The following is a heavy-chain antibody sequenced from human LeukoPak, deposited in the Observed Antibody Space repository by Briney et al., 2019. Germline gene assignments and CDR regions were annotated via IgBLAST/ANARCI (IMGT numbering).Heavy chain of an antibody. J-gene: IGHJ4*02. V-gene: IGHV3-23*01. D-gene: IGHD6-13*01. CDR3: ARGGISWYYFFEY. CDR2: ISSSGDNT. Sequence: GGSLRLSCAASGFTFSSYAVSWVRQAPGKGLEWVSSISSSGDNTYHSDSVKGRFTISRDDSKNTIYLNMTSLRAEDTAVYYCARGGISWYYFFEYWGQGTLVTVSS. CDR1: GFTFSSYA.